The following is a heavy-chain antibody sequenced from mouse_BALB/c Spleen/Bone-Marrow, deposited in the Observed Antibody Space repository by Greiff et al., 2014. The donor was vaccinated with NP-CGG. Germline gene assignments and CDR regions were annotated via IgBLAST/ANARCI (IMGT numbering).Heavy chain of an antibody. CDR1: ELSLTSYG. D-gene: IGHD1-1*01. Sequence: QVQLQQSGPGLVAPSQSLSITCTVSELSLTSYGVHWVRQPPGKGLEWLGVIWAGGSTNYNSALMSRLSISKDNSKSQVFLKMSSLQTDDTAMYYCARGGSSRAWFAYWGQGTLVTVSA. J-gene: IGHJ3*01. CDR3: ARGGSSRAWFAY. CDR2: IWAGGST. V-gene: IGHV2-9*02.